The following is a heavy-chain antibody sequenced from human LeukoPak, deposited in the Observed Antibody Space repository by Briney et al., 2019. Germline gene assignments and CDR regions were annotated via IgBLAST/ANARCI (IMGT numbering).Heavy chain of an antibody. CDR3: AKDADCSGGSCYSGWFDP. D-gene: IGHD2-15*01. J-gene: IGHJ5*02. Sequence: PGGSLRLSCAASGFTFSSYAMSWVRQAPGKGLEWVSAISGSGGSTYYADSVKGRFTISRDNSKNTLYLQMNSLRAEDTAVYYCAKDADCSGGSCYSGWFDPWGQGTLVTVSS. CDR1: GFTFSSYA. CDR2: ISGSGGST. V-gene: IGHV3-23*01.